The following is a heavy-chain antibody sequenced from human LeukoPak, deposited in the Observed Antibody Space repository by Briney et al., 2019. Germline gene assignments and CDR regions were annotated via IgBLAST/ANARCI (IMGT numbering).Heavy chain of an antibody. V-gene: IGHV3-30*18. Sequence: PGGSLRLSCAASGFTFSSYGMHWVRQAPGKGLEWVAVISYDGSNKYYADSVKGRFTISRDNSKNTLYLQMNSLRAEDTAVYYCAKGSFAAIDDVVYYYYGMDVWGQGTTVTVSS. D-gene: IGHD2-2*02. CDR2: ISYDGSNK. CDR1: GFTFSSYG. J-gene: IGHJ6*02. CDR3: AKGSFAAIDDVVYYYYGMDV.